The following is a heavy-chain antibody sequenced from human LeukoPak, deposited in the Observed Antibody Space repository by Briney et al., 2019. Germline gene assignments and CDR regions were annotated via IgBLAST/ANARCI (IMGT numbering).Heavy chain of an antibody. V-gene: IGHV1-46*01. J-gene: IGHJ4*02. D-gene: IGHD2-15*01. CDR2: INPSGGTT. CDR3: ARGYCNGGSCYSFYY. Sequence: ASVKVSCKASGYTFISFYIHWVRQAPGQGLEWMGVINPSGGTTLYAQKFQGRVTMTRDTSTSTVYMELSSLRSEDTAVYYCARGYCNGGSCYSFYYWGQGALVTVSS. CDR1: GYTFISFY.